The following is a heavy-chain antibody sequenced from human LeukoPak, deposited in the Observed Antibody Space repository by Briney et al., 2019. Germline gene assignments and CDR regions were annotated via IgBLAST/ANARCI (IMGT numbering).Heavy chain of an antibody. V-gene: IGHV4-59*02. D-gene: IGHD3-10*01. CDR1: GGSVSNYY. J-gene: IGHJ4*02. CDR3: ARVKGREGSTVIIDY. CDR2: ISHSGSV. Sequence: SETLSLTCTVSGGSVSNYYWSWIRQSPGRGLEWIGYISHSGSVNYNPSLKSRVTMSVDTSKNQFSLKLSSVTAADTAVYYCARVKGREGSTVIIDYWGQGTLVTVSS.